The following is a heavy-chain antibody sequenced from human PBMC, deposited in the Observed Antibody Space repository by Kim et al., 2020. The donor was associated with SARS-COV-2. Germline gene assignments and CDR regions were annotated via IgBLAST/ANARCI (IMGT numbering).Heavy chain of an antibody. Sequence: GGSLRLSCAASGFTFSSYAMSWVRQAPGKGLEWVSVIYSGGSSTYYADSVKGRFTISRDNSKNTLYLQINSLRAEDTAVYYCAKAGGGPGIAVAGPGPNDYWGQGTLVTVSS. CDR2: IYSGGSST. CDR3: AKAGGGPGIAVAGPGPNDY. J-gene: IGHJ4*02. D-gene: IGHD6-19*01. V-gene: IGHV3-23*03. CDR1: GFTFSSYA.